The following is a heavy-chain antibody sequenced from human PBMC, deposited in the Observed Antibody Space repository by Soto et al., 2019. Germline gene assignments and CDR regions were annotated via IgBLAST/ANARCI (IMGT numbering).Heavy chain of an antibody. CDR1: GGSISSYY. CDR2: IYYSGST. J-gene: IGHJ5*02. CDR3: ARYSSSSGGGWFDP. Sequence: PSETLSLTCTVSGGSISSYYWSWIRQPPGKGLEWIGYIYYSGSTNYNPSLKSRVTISVDTSKNQFSLKLSSVTAADTAVYYCARYSSSSGGGWFDPWGQGTLVTVSS. D-gene: IGHD6-6*01. V-gene: IGHV4-59*08.